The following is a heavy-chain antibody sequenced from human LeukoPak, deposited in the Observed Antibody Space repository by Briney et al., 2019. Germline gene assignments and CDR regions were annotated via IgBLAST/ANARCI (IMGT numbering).Heavy chain of an antibody. CDR1: GFTFSSHA. J-gene: IGHJ4*02. Sequence: GGSLRLSCAASGFTFSSHAMHWVRQAPGKGLEWTAIISYDGSKKFYADSVKGRFTISRDNSKNTLSLQMNSLRAEDTAVYYCARDRIVGATSTFAYWGQGTLVTVSS. CDR3: ARDRIVGATSTFAY. V-gene: IGHV3-30-3*01. D-gene: IGHD1-26*01. CDR2: ISYDGSKK.